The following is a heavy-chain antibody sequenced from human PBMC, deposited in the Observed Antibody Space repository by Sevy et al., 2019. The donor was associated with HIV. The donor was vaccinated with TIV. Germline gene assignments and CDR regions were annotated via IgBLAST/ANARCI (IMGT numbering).Heavy chain of an antibody. V-gene: IGHV3-30-3*01. CDR1: GFTFSSYA. J-gene: IGHJ4*02. Sequence: GGSLRLSCAASGFTFSSYAMHWVRQAPGKGLEWVAVISYDGSNKYYADSVKGRFTISRDNSKNTLYLQMNSLRAEDTAAYYCSRSILTVAGTRWVDSVGYYFDYWGQGTLVTVSS. D-gene: IGHD6-19*01. CDR2: ISYDGSNK. CDR3: SRSILTVAGTRWVDSVGYYFDY.